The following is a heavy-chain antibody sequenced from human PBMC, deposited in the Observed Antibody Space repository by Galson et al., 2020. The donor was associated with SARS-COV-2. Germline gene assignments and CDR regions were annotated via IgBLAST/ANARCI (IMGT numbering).Heavy chain of an antibody. J-gene: IGHJ4*02. D-gene: IGHD2-8*01. V-gene: IGHV5-10-1*01. Sequence: KIGESLKISCKGSGYSFTSYWISWVRQMPGKGLEWMGRIDPSASYTNYSPSFQGHVTISADKSISTAYLQWSSLKASDTAMYYCARQSVDCTSGVCHEWMDYWGQGTLVTVSS. CDR1: GYSFTSYW. CDR3: ARQSVDCTSGVCHEWMDY. CDR2: IDPSASYT.